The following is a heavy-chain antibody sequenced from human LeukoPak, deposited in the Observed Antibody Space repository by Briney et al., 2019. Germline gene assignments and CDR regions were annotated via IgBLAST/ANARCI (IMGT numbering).Heavy chain of an antibody. CDR1: GGSISNSDYY. Sequence: SETLSLTCTVSGGSISNSDYYWDWIRQPPGKGLEWIGSINYRGSTYYNPSLESRVTISVDTSKNQFSLRLSSVTAADTAVYYCATRKIVGATRSFDYWGQGTLVTVSS. CDR3: ATRKIVGATRSFDY. D-gene: IGHD1-26*01. V-gene: IGHV4-39*01. CDR2: INYRGST. J-gene: IGHJ4*02.